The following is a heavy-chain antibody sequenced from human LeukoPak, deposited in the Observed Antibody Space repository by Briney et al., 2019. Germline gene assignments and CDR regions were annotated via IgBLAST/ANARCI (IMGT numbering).Heavy chain of an antibody. V-gene: IGHV1-8*01. CDR3: ARDVLRYYYYYGMDV. CDR2: MNPNSGNT. J-gene: IGHJ6*02. Sequence: ASVKVSCKASGYTFTSYGINWARQATGQGLEWMGWMNPNSGNTGYAQKFQGRVTMTRNTSISTAYMELSSLRSEDTAVYYCARDVLRYYYYYGMDVWGQGTTVTVSS. D-gene: IGHD3-9*01. CDR1: GYTFTSYG.